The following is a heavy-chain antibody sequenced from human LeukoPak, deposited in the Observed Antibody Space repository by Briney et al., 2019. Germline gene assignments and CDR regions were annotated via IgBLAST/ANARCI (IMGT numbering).Heavy chain of an antibody. D-gene: IGHD3-3*01. CDR3: ARPRTYYDFWRGYPPFDY. V-gene: IGHV1-69*13. Sequence: GASVKVSCKASGYTFISYYIHWVRQAPGQGLEWMGGIITNYGTTNYAQKYQGRVTITADESTTTVYMELSSLRSEDTAVYYCARPRTYYDFWRGYPPFDYWGQGTLVTVSS. CDR2: IITNYGTT. CDR1: GYTFISYY. J-gene: IGHJ4*02.